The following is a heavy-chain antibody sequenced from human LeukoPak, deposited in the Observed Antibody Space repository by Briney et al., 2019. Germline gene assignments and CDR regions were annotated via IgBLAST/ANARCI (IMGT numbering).Heavy chain of an antibody. Sequence: NSSETLSLTCTVSGGSISSYYWSWIRQPPGKGLEWIGYIYYSGSTNYNPSLKSRVTISVDTSKNQFSLKLSSVTAADTAVYYCAGEATQRRYFDSDYGMDVWGQGTTVTVSS. CDR2: IYYSGST. D-gene: IGHD3-9*01. CDR1: GGSISSYY. J-gene: IGHJ6*02. CDR3: AGEATQRRYFDSDYGMDV. V-gene: IGHV4-59*01.